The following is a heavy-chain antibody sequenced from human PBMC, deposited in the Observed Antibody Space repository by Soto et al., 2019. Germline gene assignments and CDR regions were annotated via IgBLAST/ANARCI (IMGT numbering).Heavy chain of an antibody. CDR2: INTSGGST. V-gene: IGHV3-23*01. Sequence: EVQLLESGGDLVQPGGSLRLSCAASGFTFSSYAMSWVRQAPGKGLEWVSSINTSGGSTYYADSVKGRFTISRDNSKNTLYLQRNSLRAEDTAVYYCAKVGKQGVLRVYAYGMDVWGQGTTVTVSS. J-gene: IGHJ6*02. CDR3: AKVGKQGVLRVYAYGMDV. CDR1: GFTFSSYA. D-gene: IGHD2-8*01.